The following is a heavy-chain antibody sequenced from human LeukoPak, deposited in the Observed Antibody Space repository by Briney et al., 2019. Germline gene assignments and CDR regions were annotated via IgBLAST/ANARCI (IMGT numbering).Heavy chain of an antibody. J-gene: IGHJ4*02. CDR3: ARDPTTVTTLYYFDY. CDR1: GYTSTGYY. V-gene: IGHV1-2*02. Sequence: ASVKVSCKASGYTSTGYYMHWVRQAPGQGLEWMGWINPNSGGTNYAQKFQGRVTMTRDTSISTAYMELSRLRSDDTAVHYCARDPTTVTTLYYFDYWGQGTLVTVSS. D-gene: IGHD4-17*01. CDR2: INPNSGGT.